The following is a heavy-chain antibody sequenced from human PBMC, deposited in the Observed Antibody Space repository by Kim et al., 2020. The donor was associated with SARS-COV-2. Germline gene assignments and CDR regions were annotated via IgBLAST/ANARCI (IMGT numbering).Heavy chain of an antibody. Sequence: GGSLRLSCAASGFTFSSYSMNWVRQAPGKGLEWVSSISSSSSDIYYADSVKGRFTISRDNTKNSLYLQMNSLRAEDTAVYYCARDRPYCSSTSCYHFDYWGQGTLVTVSS. CDR1: GFTFSSYS. CDR2: ISSSSSDI. CDR3: ARDRPYCSSTSCYHFDY. J-gene: IGHJ4*02. V-gene: IGHV3-21*01. D-gene: IGHD2-2*01.